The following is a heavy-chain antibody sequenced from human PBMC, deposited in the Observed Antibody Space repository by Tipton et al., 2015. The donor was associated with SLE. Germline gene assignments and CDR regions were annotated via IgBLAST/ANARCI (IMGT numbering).Heavy chain of an antibody. Sequence: GLVKPSETLSLTCAVYGGSFSGYYWSWIRQPPGKGLEWIGEINHSGSTNYNPSLKSRVTISVDTSKNQFSLKLSSVTAADTAVYYCARGRLDSSGWYVLLRRWYFDYWGQGTLVTVSS. CDR2: INHSGST. CDR3: ARGRLDSSGWYVLLRRWYFDY. J-gene: IGHJ4*02. CDR1: GGSFSGYY. D-gene: IGHD6-19*01. V-gene: IGHV4-34*01.